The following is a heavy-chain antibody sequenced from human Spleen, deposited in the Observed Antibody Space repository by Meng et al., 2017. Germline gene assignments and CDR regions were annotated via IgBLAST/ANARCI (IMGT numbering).Heavy chain of an antibody. CDR2: ISLRSNFI. V-gene: IGHV3-21*01. CDR1: GFTFSSYS. J-gene: IGHJ4*02. CDR3: ARGAQDTHWLIDY. D-gene: IGHD6-19*01. Sequence: GGSLRLSCAASGFTFSSYSLNWVRQAPGKGLEWVSSISLRSNFIYYADSLKGRFTISRDNSKNTLYVQMNSLRAEDTAVYYCARGAQDTHWLIDYWGQGTLVTVSS.